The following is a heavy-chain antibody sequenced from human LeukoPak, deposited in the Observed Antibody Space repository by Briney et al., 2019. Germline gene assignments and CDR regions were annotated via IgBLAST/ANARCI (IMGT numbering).Heavy chain of an antibody. CDR2: IYTSGST. CDR1: GGSISSSY. Sequence: TSSETLSLTCTVSGGSISSSYWSWIRQPAGKGLEYIGRIYTSGSTNYNPSLKSRVTMSVDTSKNHFSLKLSSVTAADTALYYCAGSRYCSGGTCYATFDYWGQGTLVTVSS. J-gene: IGHJ4*02. D-gene: IGHD2-15*01. V-gene: IGHV4-4*07. CDR3: AGSRYCSGGTCYATFDY.